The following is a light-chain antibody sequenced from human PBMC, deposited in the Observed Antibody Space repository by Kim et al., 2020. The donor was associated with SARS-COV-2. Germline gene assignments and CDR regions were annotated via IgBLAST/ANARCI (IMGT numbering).Light chain of an antibody. CDR3: NSRHNSGDHGV. V-gene: IGLV3-19*01. CDR1: SLRTYY. CDR2: GTN. J-gene: IGLJ3*02. Sequence: SSELTQDPAVSVALGQTVRITCQGDSLRTYYANWYQQKPGQTPVLVIYGTNNRPSGIPDRFSGSSSGNTGSLTITGAQAEDEADNYCNSRHNSGDHGVFG.